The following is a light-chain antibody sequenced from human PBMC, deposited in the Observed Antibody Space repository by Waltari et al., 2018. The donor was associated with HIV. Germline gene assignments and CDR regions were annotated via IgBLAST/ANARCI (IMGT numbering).Light chain of an antibody. Sequence: QSALTQPRSVSGSPRQSVTISCTGTSSDVGGYNYVSWYQQHPGKAPKLMIYDVTKRPSGVPDRFSGSTCGNTASLTISGLQAEDEADYYCCSYAGSLVVFGGGTKLTVL. CDR1: SSDVGGYNY. J-gene: IGLJ2*01. CDR3: CSYAGSLVV. CDR2: DVT. V-gene: IGLV2-11*01.